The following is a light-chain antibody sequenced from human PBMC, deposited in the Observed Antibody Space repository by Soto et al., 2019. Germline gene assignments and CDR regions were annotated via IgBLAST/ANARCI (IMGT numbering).Light chain of an antibody. CDR1: SSDVGSYNL. CDR2: EGS. V-gene: IGLV2-23*01. Sequence: QSVLTQPASVSGSPGQSITISCTGTSSDVGSYNLVSWYQQHPGKAPKLMIYEGSKRPSGVSNRFSGSKSGNTASLTISGLQAEDEAEYYCCSYAGSIPYVFGTGTKLTVL. CDR3: CSYAGSIPYV. J-gene: IGLJ1*01.